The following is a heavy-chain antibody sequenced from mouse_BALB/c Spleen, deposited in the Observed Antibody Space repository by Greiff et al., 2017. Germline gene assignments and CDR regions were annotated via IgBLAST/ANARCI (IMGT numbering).Heavy chain of an antibody. V-gene: IGHV14-1*02. D-gene: IGHD1-1*01. J-gene: IGHJ2*01. CDR3: APIYYYDGNYYLDY. Sequence: VQLQQSGAELVRPGAFVKLSCKASGFNFKGYYMHWVKQRPEKGLEWIVWIVPGNGNTIYDPKFQGKTSITTDNSSNTAYLQLSSLTSEDTAVFYCAPIYYYDGNYYLDYWGQGTTLTVSS. CDR2: IVPGNGNT. CDR1: GFNFKGYY.